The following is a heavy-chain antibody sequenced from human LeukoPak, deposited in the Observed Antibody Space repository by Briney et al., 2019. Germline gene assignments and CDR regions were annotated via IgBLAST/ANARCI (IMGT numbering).Heavy chain of an antibody. V-gene: IGHV4-4*07. J-gene: IGHJ6*02. CDR2: VFSRGTT. CDR1: GGSIKIFY. D-gene: IGHD3-9*01. Sequence: PSQTLSLTCTVAGGSIKIFYWSWIRQPAGKGRESLGRVFSRGTTNYNPSLKSRVTVSLDTSKNQFSPKLSSVTAAETAVYYCARGRYDNLTGHLARLDVWGQGTTVIVSS. CDR3: ARGRYDNLTGHLARLDV.